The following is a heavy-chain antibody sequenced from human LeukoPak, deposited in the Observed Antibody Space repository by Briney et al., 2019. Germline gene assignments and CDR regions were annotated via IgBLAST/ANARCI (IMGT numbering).Heavy chain of an antibody. D-gene: IGHD3-22*01. CDR1: GFTFSSYG. CDR2: IRYDGSNK. J-gene: IGHJ4*02. Sequence: GGSLRLSCAASGFTFSSYGMHWVRQAPGKGLEWVAFIRYDGSNKYYADSVKGRFTISRDNSKNTLHLQMNILRAEDTAVYYCAKEIYDSSGQGYWGQGTLVTVSS. V-gene: IGHV3-30*02. CDR3: AKEIYDSSGQGY.